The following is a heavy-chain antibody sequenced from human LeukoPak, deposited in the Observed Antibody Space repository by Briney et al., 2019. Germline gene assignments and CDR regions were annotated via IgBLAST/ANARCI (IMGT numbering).Heavy chain of an antibody. D-gene: IGHD6-6*01. V-gene: IGHV4-30-2*01. CDR2: IYHSGST. Sequence: SETLSLTCTVSGGSISSGGYDWSWIRQPPGKGLEWIGYIYHSGSTYYNPSLKSRVTISVDRSKNQFSLKLSSVTAADTAVYYCASLGGSSSLPYYYYYYYMDVWGKGTTVTVSS. CDR1: GGSISSGGYD. J-gene: IGHJ6*03. CDR3: ASLGGSSSLPYYYYYYYMDV.